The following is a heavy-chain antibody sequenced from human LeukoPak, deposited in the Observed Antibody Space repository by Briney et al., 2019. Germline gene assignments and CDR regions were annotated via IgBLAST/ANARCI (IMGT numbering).Heavy chain of an antibody. CDR2: INPNSGGT. V-gene: IGHV1-2*02. Sequence: GASVKVSCKASGYTFTGYYMHWVRQAPGQGLEWMGWINPNSGGTNYAQKFQGRVTMTRDTSISTAYMELSRLRSDDTAVYYCARGHQGHPYPLLAWFDPWGQGTLVTVSS. CDR1: GYTFTGYY. J-gene: IGHJ5*02. CDR3: ARGHQGHPYPLLAWFDP. D-gene: IGHD3-3*02.